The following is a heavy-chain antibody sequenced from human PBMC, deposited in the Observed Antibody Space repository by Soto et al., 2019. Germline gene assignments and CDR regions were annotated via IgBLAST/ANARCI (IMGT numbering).Heavy chain of an antibody. Sequence: PGGSLRLSCAAPGFTFSSYAMHWVRQAPGKGLEWVAVISYDGSNKYYADSVKGRFTISRDNSKNTLYLQMNSLRAEDTAVYYCARDLGSSSWYPPFPGPNWFDPWGQGTLVTVS. CDR3: ARDLGSSSWYPPFPGPNWFDP. J-gene: IGHJ5*02. D-gene: IGHD6-13*01. V-gene: IGHV3-30-3*01. CDR2: ISYDGSNK. CDR1: GFTFSSYA.